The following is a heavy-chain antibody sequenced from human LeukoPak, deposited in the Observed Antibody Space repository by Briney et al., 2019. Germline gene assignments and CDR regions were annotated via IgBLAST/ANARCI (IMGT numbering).Heavy chain of an antibody. Sequence: PSQTLSLTCTVSGGSISSSSYYWGWIRQPPGKGLEWIGSIYYSGSTYYNPSLKSRVTISVDTSKNQFSLKLSSVTAADTAVYYCARAGGAYYYDSSGYTAFDIWGQGTMVTVSS. CDR2: IYYSGST. J-gene: IGHJ3*02. V-gene: IGHV4-39*07. CDR1: GGSISSSSYY. CDR3: ARAGGAYYYDSSGYTAFDI. D-gene: IGHD3-22*01.